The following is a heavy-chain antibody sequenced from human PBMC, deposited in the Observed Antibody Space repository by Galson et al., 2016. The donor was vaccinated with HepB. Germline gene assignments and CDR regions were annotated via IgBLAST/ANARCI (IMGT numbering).Heavy chain of an antibody. Sequence: SETLSLTCTVSGGSISNTSYYWGWIRQPPGKGLEWIGSIYYSGSTYYNPSLKSRVTIWVDTSKHQFSLKLRSGTAADTAVYFCARHSPPNWHYSDSGGYFFSPDDGFDIWGQGTMVTVSS. CDR2: IYYSGST. V-gene: IGHV4-39*01. CDR1: GGSISNTSYY. J-gene: IGHJ3*02. D-gene: IGHD3-22*01. CDR3: ARHSPPNWHYSDSGGYFFSPDDGFDI.